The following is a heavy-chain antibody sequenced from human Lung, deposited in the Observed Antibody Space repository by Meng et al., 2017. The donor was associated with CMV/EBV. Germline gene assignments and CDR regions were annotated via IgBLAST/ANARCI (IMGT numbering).Heavy chain of an antibody. CDR1: GGAVSDGNYH. Sequence: SETLSLTCIVSGGAVSDGNYHWNWVRQPPGKGLEWIGQTWSGRGTYYSPSLESRLPISVDTSKNQFSLHLTSVTAADTAIYYCATLIAGYGGRGSWGQGTLVTVSS. J-gene: IGHJ4*02. CDR3: ATLIAGYGGRGS. V-gene: IGHV4-61*01. CDR2: TWSGRGT. D-gene: IGHD5-12*01.